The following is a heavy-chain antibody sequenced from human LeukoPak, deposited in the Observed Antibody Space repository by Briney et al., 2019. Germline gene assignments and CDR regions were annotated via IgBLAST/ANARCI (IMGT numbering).Heavy chain of an antibody. J-gene: IGHJ5*02. V-gene: IGHV5-51*01. CDR2: IYPGDSDT. CDR3: ARGQQLVSGFDP. CDR1: RDTFDTDW. D-gene: IGHD6-13*01. Sequence: GESLKISCKGSRDTFDTDWIGWVRQLPGKGLELMGVIYPGDSDTRYSPSFQGQVTISADKSISTAYLQWSSLKASDTAMYYCARGQQLVSGFDPWGQGTLVTVSS.